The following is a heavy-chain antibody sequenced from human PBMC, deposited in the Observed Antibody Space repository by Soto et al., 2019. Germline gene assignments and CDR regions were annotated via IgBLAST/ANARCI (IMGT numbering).Heavy chain of an antibody. Sequence: EVQLVESGGGLVKPGGSLRLSCAASGFTFSNAWMSWVRQAPGKGLEWVGRIKSKTDGGTTDYAAPVKGRFTISRDDSKNTLYLQMNSLKTEDTAVYYCTTEPGVVAATPEYFDYWGQGTLVTVSS. CDR3: TTEPGVVAATPEYFDY. D-gene: IGHD2-15*01. CDR1: GFTFSNAW. J-gene: IGHJ4*02. CDR2: IKSKTDGGTT. V-gene: IGHV3-15*01.